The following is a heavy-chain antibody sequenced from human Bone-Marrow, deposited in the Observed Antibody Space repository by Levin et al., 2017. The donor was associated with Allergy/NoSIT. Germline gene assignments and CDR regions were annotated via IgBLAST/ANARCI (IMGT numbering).Heavy chain of an antibody. D-gene: IGHD2-15*01. V-gene: IGHV3-49*05. CDR1: GFNFGDYA. J-gene: IGHJ6*02. CDR2: IKGNAYGGTT. Sequence: NPGESLKISCTASGFNFGDYAMSWFRQAPGKGLEWVGLIKGNAYGGTTDYAASVEGRFTFSRDDSKRIVYLEMNSLKTEDTAVYYCSRDFGYYYHRGMDVWGQGTTVTVSS. CDR3: SRDFGYYYHRGMDV.